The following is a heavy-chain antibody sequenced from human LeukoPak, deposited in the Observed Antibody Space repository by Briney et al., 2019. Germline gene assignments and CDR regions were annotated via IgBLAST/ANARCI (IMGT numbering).Heavy chain of an antibody. J-gene: IGHJ4*02. CDR2: ISSSSSYI. D-gene: IGHD5-12*01. Sequence: PGGSLRLSCAASGFTFSSYSMNWVRQAPGKGLEWVSSISSSSSYIYYADSVKGRFTISRDNAKNSLYLQMNSLRAEDTAVYYCARDSGYDYRPLSRPNDYWGQGTLVTVSS. V-gene: IGHV3-21*01. CDR3: ARDSGYDYRPLSRPNDY. CDR1: GFTFSSYS.